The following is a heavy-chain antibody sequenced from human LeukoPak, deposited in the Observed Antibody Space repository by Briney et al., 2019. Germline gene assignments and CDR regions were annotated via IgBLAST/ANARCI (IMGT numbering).Heavy chain of an antibody. Sequence: ASVKVSCKASGYTFTGYYMHWVRQAPGQGLEWMGWINPNSGGTNYAQKFQGRVTMTRDTSTSTAYMELSRLRSDDTAVYYCARDQAVTTSLFFLGYYMDVWGKGTTVTVSS. J-gene: IGHJ6*03. V-gene: IGHV1-2*02. CDR3: ARDQAVTTSLFFLGYYMDV. D-gene: IGHD4-11*01. CDR1: GYTFTGYY. CDR2: INPNSGGT.